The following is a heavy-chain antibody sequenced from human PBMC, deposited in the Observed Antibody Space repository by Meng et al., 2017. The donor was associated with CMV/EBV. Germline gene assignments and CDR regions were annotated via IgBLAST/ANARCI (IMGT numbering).Heavy chain of an antibody. V-gene: IGHV2-5*02. Sequence: ITLKESGPTPVQPTPTLTPTCTLSGVSLRHRCVVVGWFRQPPGKALELLALIYWDDDKRYSPSLKSRLTITKDTSKNQVVLTMTNMDPVDTATYYCAHKGRRMAAAGINWFDPWGQGTLVTVSS. CDR3: AHKGRRMAAAGINWFDP. D-gene: IGHD6-13*01. CDR1: GVSLRHRCVV. CDR2: IYWDDDK. J-gene: IGHJ5*02.